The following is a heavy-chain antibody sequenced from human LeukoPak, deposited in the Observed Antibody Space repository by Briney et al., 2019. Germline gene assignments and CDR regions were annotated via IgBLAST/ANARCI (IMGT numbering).Heavy chain of an antibody. CDR1: GFTFSSNA. CDR3: AKDLYYFGSGSHDY. CDR2: ISGSADIT. V-gene: IGHV3-23*01. J-gene: IGHJ4*02. D-gene: IGHD3-10*01. Sequence: PGGSLRLSCAASGFTFSSNAMSWVRQAPGKGLEWVSGISGSADITDYADSVKGRFTISRDNSKNTLYLQMNSLRAEDTAVYYCAKDLYYFGSGSHDYWGQGTLVTVSS.